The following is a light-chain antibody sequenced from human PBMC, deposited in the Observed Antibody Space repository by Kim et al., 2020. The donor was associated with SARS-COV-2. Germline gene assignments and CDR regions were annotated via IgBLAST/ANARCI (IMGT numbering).Light chain of an antibody. CDR2: WAS. J-gene: IGKJ2*01. CDR1: QSVLYSSNNKNY. CDR3: QQYYSTPYT. Sequence: RATINGNSSQSVLYSSNNKNYLAWYQQKPGQPPKLLIYWASTRESGVPDRFSGSGSGTDFTLTISSLQAEDVAVYYCQQYYSTPYTFGQGTKLEI. V-gene: IGKV4-1*01.